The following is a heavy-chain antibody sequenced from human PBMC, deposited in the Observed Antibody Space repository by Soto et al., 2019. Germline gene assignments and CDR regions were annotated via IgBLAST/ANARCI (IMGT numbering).Heavy chain of an antibody. V-gene: IGHV1-18*01. J-gene: IGHJ6*02. CDR2: ISAYNCNT. CDR1: GYPFTSYG. CDR3: GRDGAVTTDYGMDV. Sequence: QVQLVQSGAEVKKPGASVKVSCKASGYPFTSYGISWVRQAPGQGLEWMGWISAYNCNTNYAQKLQGRVNMSTETSTSTAYMELRSLRSDDTAVYYCGRDGAVTTDYGMDVWGQGTTVTVSS. D-gene: IGHD4-4*01.